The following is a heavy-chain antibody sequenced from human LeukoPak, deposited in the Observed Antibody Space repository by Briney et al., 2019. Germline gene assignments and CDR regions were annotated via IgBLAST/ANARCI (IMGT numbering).Heavy chain of an antibody. V-gene: IGHV3-9*01. CDR1: GFTFDDYA. J-gene: IGHJ4*02. Sequence: PGGSLRLSCAASGFTFDDYAMHWVRHGPGKGLEWVSGMNWNGVNTDYADSVKGRFTISRENAQNSLYLQMSSLRPEDTALYYCVKADCSSTSCLTDSWGQGTPVIVSS. CDR3: VKADCSSTSCLTDS. D-gene: IGHD2-2*01. CDR2: MNWNGVNT.